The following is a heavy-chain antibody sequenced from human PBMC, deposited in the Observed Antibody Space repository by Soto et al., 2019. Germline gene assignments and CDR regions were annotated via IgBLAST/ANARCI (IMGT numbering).Heavy chain of an antibody. CDR3: ARRHVSSIHFLRFDD. CDR1: GGTFDNYV. J-gene: IGHJ4*02. D-gene: IGHD3-3*02. V-gene: IGHV1-69*13. Sequence: ASVKVSCKASGGTFDNYVLNWVRQAPGQGLEWVGGIIPSSETTNYAQKFQGRLTLIADANIVYMELSSLRSDDTAIYYCARRHVSSIHFLRFDDWGQGTLVTVPQ. CDR2: IIPSSETT.